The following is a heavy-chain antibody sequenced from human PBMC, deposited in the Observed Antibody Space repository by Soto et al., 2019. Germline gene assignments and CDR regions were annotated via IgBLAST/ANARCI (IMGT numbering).Heavy chain of an antibody. Sequence: ASVEVSCKASGYTFTSYDINWVRQATGQGLEWMGWMNPNSGNTGYAQKFQGRVTMTRNTSISTAYMELSSLRSEDTAVYYCARGVTYYDFWSGRNWFDPWGQGTLVTVSS. CDR3: ARGVTYYDFWSGRNWFDP. CDR1: GYTFTSYD. D-gene: IGHD3-3*01. J-gene: IGHJ5*02. V-gene: IGHV1-8*01. CDR2: MNPNSGNT.